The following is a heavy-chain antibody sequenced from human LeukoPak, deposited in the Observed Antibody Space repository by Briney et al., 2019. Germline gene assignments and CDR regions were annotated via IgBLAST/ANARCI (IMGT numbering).Heavy chain of an antibody. CDR3: ARDKGSYSADY. CDR1: GFTFSSYA. D-gene: IGHD1-26*01. V-gene: IGHV3-23*01. CDR2: ISGSGGST. Sequence: GGSLRLSCAASGFTFSSYAMSWVRQAPGRGLEWVSAISGSGGSTYYADSVMGRFTISRDNSKNTLYLQMNSLRAEDTAVYYCARDKGSYSADYWGQGTLVTVSS. J-gene: IGHJ4*02.